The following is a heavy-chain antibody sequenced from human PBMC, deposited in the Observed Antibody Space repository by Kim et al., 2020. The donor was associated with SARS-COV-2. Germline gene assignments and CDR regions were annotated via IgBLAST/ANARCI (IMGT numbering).Heavy chain of an antibody. CDR2: IYYSGST. CDR3: AMDCSGGSCYSVGGT. V-gene: IGHV4-39*01. J-gene: IGHJ5*01. CDR1: GGSISSSSYY. D-gene: IGHD2-15*01. Sequence: SETLSLTCTVSGGSISSSSYYWGWIRQPPGKGLEWIGSIYYSGSTYYNPSLKSRVTISVDTSKNQFSLKLSSVTAADTAVYYCAMDCSGGSCYSVGGTWG.